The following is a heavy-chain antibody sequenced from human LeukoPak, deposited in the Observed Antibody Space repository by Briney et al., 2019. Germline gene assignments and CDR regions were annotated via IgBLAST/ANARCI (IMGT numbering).Heavy chain of an antibody. CDR1: GYTFTSYA. CDR3: ARASRRFLEWLIFDY. Sequence: ASVKVSCKASGYTFTSYAMHWVRQAPGQRLEWMGWINAGNGNTKYSQEFQGRVTITRDTSASTAYMELSSLRSEDTAVYYCARASRRFLEWLIFDYWGQGTLVTVSS. CDR2: INAGNGNT. V-gene: IGHV1-3*01. D-gene: IGHD3-3*01. J-gene: IGHJ4*02.